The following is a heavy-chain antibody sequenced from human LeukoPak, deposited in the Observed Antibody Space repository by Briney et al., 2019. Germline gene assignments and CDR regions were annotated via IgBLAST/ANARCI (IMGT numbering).Heavy chain of an antibody. CDR2: INPNSGGT. V-gene: IGHV1-2*02. J-gene: IGHJ6*03. CDR1: GYTFIDYY. D-gene: IGHD6-13*01. CDR3: ARDQQRNYYYYYMDV. Sequence: ASVKVSCRTSGYTFIDYYMHWVRQAPGQGLEWMGWINPNSGGTSYAQKFQGRVTMTRDTSISTAYMELSRLRSDDTAVYYCARDQQRNYYYYYMDVWGKGTTVTVSS.